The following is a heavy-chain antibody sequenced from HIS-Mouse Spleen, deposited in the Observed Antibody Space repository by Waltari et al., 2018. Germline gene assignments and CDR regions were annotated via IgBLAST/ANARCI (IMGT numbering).Heavy chain of an antibody. CDR1: GFTFSSCG. D-gene: IGHD2-15*01. Sequence: QVQLVESGGGVVQPGRSLRLSCAASGFTFSSCGMPWVRQAPGKGLEWVAVIWYDGSNKYYADSVKGRFTISRDNSKNTLYLQMNSLRAEDTAVYYCARDSVAATYYYYYGMDVWGQGTTVTVSS. CDR2: IWYDGSNK. V-gene: IGHV3-33*01. CDR3: ARDSVAATYYYYYGMDV. J-gene: IGHJ6*02.